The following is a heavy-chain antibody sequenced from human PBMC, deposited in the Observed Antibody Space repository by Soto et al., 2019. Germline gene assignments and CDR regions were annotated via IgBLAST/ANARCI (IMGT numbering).Heavy chain of an antibody. Sequence: GGSLRLSCAASGFTFDYYTMHWVRQAPGKGLEWVSLISWDGGSTYYADSVKGRFTISRDNSRNSLYLQMNSLRTEDTALYYCAKGLGTYYYYGMDVWGQGTTVTVSS. CDR2: ISWDGGST. D-gene: IGHD3-16*01. J-gene: IGHJ6*02. CDR3: AKGLGTYYYYGMDV. CDR1: GFTFDYYT. V-gene: IGHV3-43*01.